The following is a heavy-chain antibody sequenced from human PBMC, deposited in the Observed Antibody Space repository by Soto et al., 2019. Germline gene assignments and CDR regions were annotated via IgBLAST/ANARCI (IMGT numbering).Heavy chain of an antibody. Sequence: QTGGSLRLSCAASGFTFSSYAMHWVRQAPGKGLEWVAVISHDGSNKYYADSVKGRFTISRDNSKNTLYLQMNSLRAEDTAVYYCATLNPREDYCSGGSCKGPRFDPWGQGTLVTVSS. V-gene: IGHV3-30-3*01. CDR3: ATLNPREDYCSGGSCKGPRFDP. CDR1: GFTFSSYA. D-gene: IGHD2-15*01. CDR2: ISHDGSNK. J-gene: IGHJ5*02.